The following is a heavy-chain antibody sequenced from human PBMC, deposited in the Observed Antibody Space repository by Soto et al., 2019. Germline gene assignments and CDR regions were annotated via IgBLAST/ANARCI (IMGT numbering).Heavy chain of an antibody. CDR1: GFTFDDYA. CDR3: AKISRDYYGMDV. J-gene: IGHJ6*02. V-gene: IGHV3-9*01. Sequence: EVQLVESGGGLVQPGRSLRLSCAASGFTFDDYAMHWVQQAPGKGLEWVSGISWNSGSIGYADSVKGRFTISRDNAKNSLYLQMNSLRAEDTALYYCAKISRDYYGMDVWGQGTTVTVSS. CDR2: ISWNSGSI.